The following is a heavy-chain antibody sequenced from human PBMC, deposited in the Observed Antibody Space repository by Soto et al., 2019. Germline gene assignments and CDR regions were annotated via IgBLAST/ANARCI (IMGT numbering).Heavy chain of an antibody. D-gene: IGHD2-15*01. V-gene: IGHV4-34*01. Sequence: PSETLSLTCAVYGGSFSGYYWSWIRQPPGKGLEWIGEINHSGSTNYNPSLKSRVTISVDTSKNQFSLKLSSVTAADTAVYYCARGPRYCSDGSCYSNWFDPWGQGTLVTVSS. CDR3: ARGPRYCSDGSCYSNWFDP. CDR1: GGSFSGYY. CDR2: INHSGST. J-gene: IGHJ5*02.